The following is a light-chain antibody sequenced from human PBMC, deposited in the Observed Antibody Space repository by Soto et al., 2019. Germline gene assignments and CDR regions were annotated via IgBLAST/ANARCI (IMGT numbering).Light chain of an antibody. Sequence: DIQMTQSPTSLSASVGDRVTITCRASQDIRNFVAWYQQKLGKAPKLLIYAASTLQSAVPSRFSGSGSGTYFTLTISLLQHEVVATYSCQKYSSVPVFGPGTKVEIK. J-gene: IGKJ3*01. CDR3: QKYSSVPV. CDR2: AAS. V-gene: IGKV1-27*01. CDR1: QDIRNF.